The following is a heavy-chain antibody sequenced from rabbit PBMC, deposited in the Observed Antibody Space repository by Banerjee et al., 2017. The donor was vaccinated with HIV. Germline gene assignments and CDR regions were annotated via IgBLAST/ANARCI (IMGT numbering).Heavy chain of an antibody. V-gene: IGHV1S45*01. CDR2: IVAGSSGST. CDR1: GFTLSSSDY. D-gene: IGHD6-1*01. J-gene: IGHJ4*01. CDR3: ARAPYVGYGYGYYFNL. Sequence: QEQLVESGGGLVQPEGSLTLTCKASGFTLSSSDYMCWVRQAPGKGLEWIGCIVAGSSGSTNYASWAKGRFTISRTTTTVTLQMTSLTAADTATYFCARAPYVGYGYGYYFNLWGQGTLVTVS.